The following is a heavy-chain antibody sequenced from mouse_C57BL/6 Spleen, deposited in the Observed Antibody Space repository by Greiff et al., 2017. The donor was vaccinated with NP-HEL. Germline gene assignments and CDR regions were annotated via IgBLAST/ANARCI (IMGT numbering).Heavy chain of an antibody. CDR1: GFTFSSYT. Sequence: EVKLVESGGGLVKPGGSLKLSCAASGFTFSSYTMSWVRQTPGKRLEWVATISGGGGNTYYPDSVKGRFTISRDNAKNTLYLQMSSLRSEDTALYYCARQRYGTYAMDYWGQGTSVTVSS. CDR2: ISGGGGNT. J-gene: IGHJ4*01. D-gene: IGHD2-10*02. CDR3: ARQRYGTYAMDY. V-gene: IGHV5-9*01.